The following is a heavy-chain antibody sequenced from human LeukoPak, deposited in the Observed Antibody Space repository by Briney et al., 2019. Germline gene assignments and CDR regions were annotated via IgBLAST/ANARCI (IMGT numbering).Heavy chain of an antibody. V-gene: IGHV4-59*08. D-gene: IGHD2-15*01. Sequence: SETLSLTCTVSGVSIYSQYWGWIRQPPGKGLEWIGDIYYKGNTNYNPSLKSRGTISLDTSKNHLSLTLTSVVAADTAIYYCMRRDTASNYSDYCGEGILVTVSS. CDR1: GVSIYSQY. CDR2: IYYKGNT. CDR3: MRRDTASNYSDY. J-gene: IGHJ4*02.